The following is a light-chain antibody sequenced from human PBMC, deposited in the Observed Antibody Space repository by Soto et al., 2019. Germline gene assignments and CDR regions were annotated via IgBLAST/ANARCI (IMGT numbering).Light chain of an antibody. Sequence: EIVLTQSPGTLSLSPGERATLSRRASQSLGSDYIAWYQHKPGQAPRLLIYGASGRAIGLPDRFSGSGSGTDFTLTISRLEPEDFAVYYCQYFGTSTGFGQGTKLEIK. CDR3: QYFGTSTG. CDR1: QSLGSDY. CDR2: GAS. V-gene: IGKV3-20*01. J-gene: IGKJ2*01.